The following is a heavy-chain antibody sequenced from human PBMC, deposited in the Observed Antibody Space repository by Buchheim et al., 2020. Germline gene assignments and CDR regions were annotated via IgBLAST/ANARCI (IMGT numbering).Heavy chain of an antibody. V-gene: IGHV4-34*01. Sequence: QVQLQQWGAGLLKPSETLSLTCAVYGGSFSGYYWSWIRQPPGKGLAWIGEINHSGSTNYNPSLKSRVTISVDTSKNQFSLKLSSVTAADTAVYYCARGGYDFWSGYYLYFDYWGQGTL. CDR2: INHSGST. CDR1: GGSFSGYY. D-gene: IGHD3-3*01. J-gene: IGHJ4*02. CDR3: ARGGYDFWSGYYLYFDY.